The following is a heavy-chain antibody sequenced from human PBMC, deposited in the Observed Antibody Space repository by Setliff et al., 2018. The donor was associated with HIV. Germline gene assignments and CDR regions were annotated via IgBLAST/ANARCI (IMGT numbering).Heavy chain of an antibody. CDR3: ATRPRIAARPFDY. Sequence: PSETLSLTCSVSGVSVGSGDYYWHWIRQHPETALEWIGYIFHSGDTYYNPSLKSRISMSVDTSKNQFSLELTSLTAADTAVYYCATRPRIAARPFDYWGQGMLVTVSS. D-gene: IGHD6-6*01. CDR1: GVSVGSGDYY. J-gene: IGHJ4*02. CDR2: IFHSGDT. V-gene: IGHV4-31*03.